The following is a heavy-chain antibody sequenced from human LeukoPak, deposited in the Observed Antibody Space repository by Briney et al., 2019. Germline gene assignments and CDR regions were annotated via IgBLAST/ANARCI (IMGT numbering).Heavy chain of an antibody. CDR3: AKDLPGGVDYYYYMDV. CDR2: ISGSGGST. CDR1: GFTFSSYS. Sequence: PGGSLRLSCAASGFTFSSYSMNWVRQAPGKGLEWVPAISGSGGSTYYADSVKGRFTISRDNSKNTLYLQMNSLRAEDTAVYYCAKDLPGGVDYYYYMDVWGKGTTVTVSS. J-gene: IGHJ6*03. D-gene: IGHD3-16*01. V-gene: IGHV3-23*01.